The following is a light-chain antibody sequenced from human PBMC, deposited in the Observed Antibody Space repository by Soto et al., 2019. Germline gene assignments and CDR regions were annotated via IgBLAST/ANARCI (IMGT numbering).Light chain of an antibody. J-gene: IGLJ1*01. CDR3: AAWDDRLDVYV. CDR1: SSDVGGYKY. Sequence: QSALTQPASVSGSPGQSITISCTGTSSDVGGYKYVSWYQQHPGKAPKLMIYEVSNRPSGVSNRFSGSKSGNTASLTISGLQAEDEADYYCAAWDDRLDVYVFGTGTKLTVL. CDR2: EVS. V-gene: IGLV2-14*01.